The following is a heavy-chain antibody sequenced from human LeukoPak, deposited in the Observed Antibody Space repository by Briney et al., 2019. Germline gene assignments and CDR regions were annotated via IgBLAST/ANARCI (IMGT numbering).Heavy chain of an antibody. J-gene: IGHJ1*01. CDR1: GFTFSSSW. Sequence: GGSLSLSCVASGFTFSSSWMHWGRQAPGKGLVWVSRINSDGSSTTYADSVKGRFTISRDNAKNTLYLQMNSLRAEDTAVYYCAIGNYYAGFQHWGQGTLVTVSS. CDR2: INSDGSST. V-gene: IGHV3-74*01. D-gene: IGHD1-26*01. CDR3: AIGNYYAGFQH.